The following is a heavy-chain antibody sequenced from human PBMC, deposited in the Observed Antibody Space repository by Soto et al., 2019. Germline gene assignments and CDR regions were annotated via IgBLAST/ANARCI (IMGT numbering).Heavy chain of an antibody. CDR3: ARDTQDYHESVFDI. J-gene: IGHJ3*02. D-gene: IGHD3-22*01. CDR1: GFTFDDYA. Sequence: EVQLVESGGGLVQPGRSLRLSCAASGFTFDDYAMHWVRQAPGKGLEWVSGISSNSGSIGYADSVKGRFSISRDNAKNSLYLQMNSLRPEDTALYYCARDTQDYHESVFDIWGQGTMVTVSS. V-gene: IGHV3-9*01. CDR2: ISSNSGSI.